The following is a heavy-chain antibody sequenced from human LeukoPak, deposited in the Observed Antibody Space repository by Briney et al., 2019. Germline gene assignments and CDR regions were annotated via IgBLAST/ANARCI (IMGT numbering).Heavy chain of an antibody. J-gene: IGHJ4*02. CDR1: GGSISSYY. D-gene: IGHD5-18*01. Sequence: SETLSLTCTVSGGSISSYYWSWIRQPPGKGLEWTGYIYYSGSTNYNPSLKSRVTISVDTSKNQFSLKLSSVTAADTAVYYCARGGSGYSYGFSLDYWGQGTLVTVSS. CDR3: ARGGSGYSYGFSLDY. CDR2: IYYSGST. V-gene: IGHV4-59*01.